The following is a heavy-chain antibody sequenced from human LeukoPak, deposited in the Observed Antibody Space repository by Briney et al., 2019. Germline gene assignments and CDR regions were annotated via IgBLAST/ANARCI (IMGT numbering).Heavy chain of an antibody. J-gene: IGHJ6*02. V-gene: IGHV3-33*01. CDR3: ARWGYCTNGPGLTYYGMDV. CDR2: IWYDGSNK. CDR1: GFTFSSYG. Sequence: GGSLRLSCAASGFTFSSYGMHWVRQAPGKGLEWVAVIWYDGSNKYYADSVKGRFTISRDNSKNTLYLQMNSLRAEDTAVYYCARWGYCTNGPGLTYYGMDVWGQGTTVTVSS. D-gene: IGHD2-8*01.